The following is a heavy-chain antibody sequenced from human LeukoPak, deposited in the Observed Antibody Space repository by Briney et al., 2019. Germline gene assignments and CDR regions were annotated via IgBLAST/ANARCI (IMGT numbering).Heavy chain of an antibody. CDR1: GYSISSGYY. D-gene: IGHD3-10*01. Sequence: SEXLSLTCAVSGYSISSGYYWGWIRQPPGKGLEWIGSIYHSGSTYYNPSLKSRVTISVDTSKNQFSLKLSSVTAADTAVYYCARHYYGSPLDYWGQGTLVTVSS. CDR3: ARHYYGSPLDY. CDR2: IYHSGST. V-gene: IGHV4-38-2*01. J-gene: IGHJ4*02.